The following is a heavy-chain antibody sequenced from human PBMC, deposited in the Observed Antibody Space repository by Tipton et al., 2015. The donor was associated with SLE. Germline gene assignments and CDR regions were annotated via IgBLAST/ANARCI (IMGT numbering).Heavy chain of an antibody. D-gene: IGHD3-3*01. J-gene: IGHJ4*02. CDR3: ARVVSFYDFWSGYSE. CDR1: GGSFSGYH. Sequence: TLSLTCAVYGGSFSGYHWTWIRQPPGKGLEWIGEVYHSGRTDSNPSLKSRVTISVDKSKNQFSLKLNSVTAADTAVYYCARVVSFYDFWSGYSEWGQGTLVTVSS. CDR2: VYHSGRT. V-gene: IGHV4-34*01.